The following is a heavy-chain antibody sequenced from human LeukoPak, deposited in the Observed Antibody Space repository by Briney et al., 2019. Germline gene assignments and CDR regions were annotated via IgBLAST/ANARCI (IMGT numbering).Heavy chain of an antibody. V-gene: IGHV3-9*01. Sequence: GGSLRLSCAASGFTLGDYAIHWVRQAPGKGLEWVSGISWNSGSIGYADSVKGRFTISRDNAKNSLYLQMNSLRAEDTALYYYAKAPHYYYYYMDVWGKGTTVTVSS. CDR3: AKAPHYYYYYMDV. CDR1: GFTLGDYA. J-gene: IGHJ6*03. CDR2: ISWNSGSI.